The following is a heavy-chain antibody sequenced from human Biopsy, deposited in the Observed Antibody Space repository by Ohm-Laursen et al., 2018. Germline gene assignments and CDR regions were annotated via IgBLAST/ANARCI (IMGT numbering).Heavy chain of an antibody. J-gene: IGHJ3*02. D-gene: IGHD4/OR15-4a*01. CDR2: IYASETT. V-gene: IGHV4-61*02. CDR1: GGSVSSSNYS. Sequence: SQTLSLTCSVSGGSVSSSNYSWNWIRRPAGKGLEWIGRIYASETTHFNPSLRSRLIMSVDTSRNQFSLRLSSVTAADTAIYYCAREFTYNYGAKGALDIWGQGTKVTVSS. CDR3: AREFTYNYGAKGALDI.